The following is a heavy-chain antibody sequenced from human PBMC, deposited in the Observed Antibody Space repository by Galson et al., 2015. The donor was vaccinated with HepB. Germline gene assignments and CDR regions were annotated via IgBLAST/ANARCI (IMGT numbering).Heavy chain of an antibody. CDR3: ARVHGSGSFDY. D-gene: IGHD3-10*01. V-gene: IGHV1-69*04. Sequence: SVKVSCKASGGTFSNYAILWVRQAPGQGLEWMGRIIPILGIANYAQKFQDRVTITADKSTNTVYMELSSLRSEETAVYFCARVHGSGSFDYWGQGTPVAVSS. CDR2: IIPILGIA. CDR1: GGTFSNYA. J-gene: IGHJ4*02.